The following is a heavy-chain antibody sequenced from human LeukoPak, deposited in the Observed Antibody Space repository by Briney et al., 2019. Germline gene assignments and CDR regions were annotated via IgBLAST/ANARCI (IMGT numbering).Heavy chain of an antibody. J-gene: IGHJ6*03. CDR1: GGSIGSYH. CDR3: ARDSERPPYYYYYMDV. CDR2: IYNIGST. Sequence: SETLSLTCNVSGGSIGSYHWSWIRQPAGKGLEWVGRIYNIGSTNYNPSLKSRVFISVDKSKNLLSLKLISVTAADTAVYFCARDSERPPYYYYYMDVWGRGTTVTVSS. V-gene: IGHV4-4*07. D-gene: IGHD3-10*01.